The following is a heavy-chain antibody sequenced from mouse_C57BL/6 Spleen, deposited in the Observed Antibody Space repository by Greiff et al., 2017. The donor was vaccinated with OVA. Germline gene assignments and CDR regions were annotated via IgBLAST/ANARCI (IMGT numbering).Heavy chain of an antibody. Sequence: EVKLVESGAGLVKPGGSLKLSCAASGFTFSSYAMSWVRQTPEKRLEWVAYISSGGDYIYYADTVKGRFTISRDNARNTLYLQMSSLRSEDTAMYYCTRGAYYCGSSHWYFDVWGTGTTVTVSS. D-gene: IGHD1-1*01. CDR3: TRGAYYCGSSHWYFDV. CDR1: GFTFSSYA. CDR2: ISSGGDYI. V-gene: IGHV5-9-1*02. J-gene: IGHJ1*03.